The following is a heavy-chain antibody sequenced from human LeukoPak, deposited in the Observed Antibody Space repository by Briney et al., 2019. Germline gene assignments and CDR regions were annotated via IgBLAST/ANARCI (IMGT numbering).Heavy chain of an antibody. V-gene: IGHV4-61*01. Sequence: SETLSLTCTVSGGSVSSGNYYWSWIRQPPGKGLDWIGDIYYSGSTNYNPSLKSRVTISVDTSKNQFSLKLTSVTAADTAVYYCGRGGIAAAASGIDYWGQGTLVTVSS. J-gene: IGHJ4*02. D-gene: IGHD6-13*01. CDR1: GGSVSSGNYY. CDR2: IYYSGST. CDR3: GRGGIAAAASGIDY.